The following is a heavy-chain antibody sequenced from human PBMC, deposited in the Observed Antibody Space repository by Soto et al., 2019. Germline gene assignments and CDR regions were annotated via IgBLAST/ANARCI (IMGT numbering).Heavy chain of an antibody. D-gene: IGHD3-10*01. CDR2: IIPIFGTA. V-gene: IGHV1-69*01. CDR3: ARDPRYYGSGSYYE. Sequence: QVQLVQSGAEVKKPGSSVKVSCKASGGTFSSYAISWVRQAPGQGLEWMGGIIPIFGTANYAQKFQGRVTINADESTSTAYMELSSLRSKDTAVCYCARDPRYYGSGSYYEWGQGTLVTVSS. J-gene: IGHJ4*02. CDR1: GGTFSSYA.